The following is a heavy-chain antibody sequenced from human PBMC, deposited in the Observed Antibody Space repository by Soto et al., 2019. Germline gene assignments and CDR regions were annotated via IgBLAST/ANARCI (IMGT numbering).Heavy chain of an antibody. Sequence: GESLKISCKGSGYRFTSYWIAWVRQMPGKGLEWMGIIYPGDSDTRYSPSFQGQVTISADKSITTAYLQWSSLKASDTAMYYCARHSIDGYNSPADYWGQGTLVTVSS. J-gene: IGHJ4*02. CDR1: GYRFTSYW. CDR2: IYPGDSDT. CDR3: ARHSIDGYNSPADY. D-gene: IGHD5-12*01. V-gene: IGHV5-51*01.